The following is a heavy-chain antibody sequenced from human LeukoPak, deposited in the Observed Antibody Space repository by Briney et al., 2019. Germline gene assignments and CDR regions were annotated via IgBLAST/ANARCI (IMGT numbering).Heavy chain of an antibody. CDR2: IYYSGST. Sequence: SETLSLTCTVSGGSISSYYWSWIRQPPGKGLEWIGYIYYSGSTNYNPSLKSRVTISVDTSKNQFSLKLSSVTAADTAVYYCARGNYDFWSGYYFWFDPWGQGTLVTVSS. D-gene: IGHD3-3*01. CDR1: GGSISSYY. CDR3: ARGNYDFWSGYYFWFDP. J-gene: IGHJ5*02. V-gene: IGHV4-59*08.